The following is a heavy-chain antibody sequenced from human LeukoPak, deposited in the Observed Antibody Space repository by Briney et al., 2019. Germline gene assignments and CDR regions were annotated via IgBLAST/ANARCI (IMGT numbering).Heavy chain of an antibody. Sequence: ASVKVSCKASGGTFSSYAISWVRQAPGQGLEWMGGIIPIFGTANYAQKFQGRVTITADESTSTAYMELSSLRSEDTAVYHCASDAVGGSSTTPDYYYGMDVWGKGTTVTVSS. V-gene: IGHV1-69*13. CDR3: ASDAVGGSSTTPDYYYGMDV. J-gene: IGHJ6*04. CDR2: IIPIFGTA. D-gene: IGHD2-2*01. CDR1: GGTFSSYA.